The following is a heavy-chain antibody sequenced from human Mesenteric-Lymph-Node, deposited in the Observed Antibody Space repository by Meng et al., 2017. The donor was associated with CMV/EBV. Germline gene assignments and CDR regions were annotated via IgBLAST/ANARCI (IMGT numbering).Heavy chain of an antibody. J-gene: IGHJ4*02. D-gene: IGHD3-3*01. CDR1: GYIFTTYW. CDR3: ARLPRGVGRGYYDH. CDR2: IYPYDSDR. Sequence: SGYIFTTYWIGWMRPMHGRGLEWLGIIYPYDSDRRYSLSFQGQVTISADKSLNAVYLQWSSLKASDTAMYYCARLPRGVGRGYYDHWGQGTLVTVSS. V-gene: IGHV5-51*01.